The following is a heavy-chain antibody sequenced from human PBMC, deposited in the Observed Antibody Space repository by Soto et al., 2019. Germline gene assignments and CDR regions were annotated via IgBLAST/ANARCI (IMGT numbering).Heavy chain of an antibody. D-gene: IGHD3-10*01. CDR2: LYYSGST. CDR1: GGSISSGSYY. J-gene: IGHJ4*02. V-gene: IGHV4-31*03. Sequence: QVQLQESGPGPVKPSQTLSLTCTVSGGSISSGSYYWSWIRQYPGKGLEWMGYLYYSGSTYYNPSLKSRITISVDTSNNQFSLNLSSVTAADTAVYYCARGSWSFYYFDYWGQGTLVTVSS. CDR3: ARGSWSFYYFDY.